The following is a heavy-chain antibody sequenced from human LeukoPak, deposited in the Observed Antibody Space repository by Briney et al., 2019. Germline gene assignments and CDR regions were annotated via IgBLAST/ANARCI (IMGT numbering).Heavy chain of an antibody. CDR2: INHSGST. Sequence: SETLSLTCAVYGGSFSGYYWSWIRQPPGKGLEWIGEINHSGSTNYNPSLKSRVTISVDTSKNQFSLKLSSVTAADTAVYYCARVYGSGSYAYYYGMDVWGQGTTVTVSS. V-gene: IGHV4-34*01. D-gene: IGHD3-10*01. J-gene: IGHJ6*02. CDR3: ARVYGSGSYAYYYGMDV. CDR1: GGSFSGYY.